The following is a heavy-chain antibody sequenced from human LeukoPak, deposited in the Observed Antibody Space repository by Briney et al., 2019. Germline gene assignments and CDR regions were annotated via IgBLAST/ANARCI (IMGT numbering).Heavy chain of an antibody. V-gene: IGHV4-38-2*02. Sequence: SETLSVTCTVSGDSISSGNYWGWIRQPPGKGLEWIGSIFHTGSTYFNLSLKSRVTISVDTSKNQFSLRLSSVTAADTAVYFCARDPASGYSTKRYYFDYWGQGTLVTVSS. CDR1: GDSISSGNY. CDR2: IFHTGST. CDR3: ARDPASGYSTKRYYFDY. D-gene: IGHD6-13*01. J-gene: IGHJ4*02.